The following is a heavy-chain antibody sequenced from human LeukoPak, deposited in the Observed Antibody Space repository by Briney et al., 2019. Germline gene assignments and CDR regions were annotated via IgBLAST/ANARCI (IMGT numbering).Heavy chain of an antibody. CDR3: ARELDYGDYDGWFDP. Sequence: SVKVSCKASGGTFSSYAISWVRQAPGQGLEWMGRIIPILGIANYAQKFQDRVTITADKSTSTAYMELSSLRSEDTAVYYCARELDYGDYDGWFDPWGQGTLVTVSS. D-gene: IGHD4-17*01. CDR2: IIPILGIA. CDR1: GGTFSSYA. V-gene: IGHV1-69*04. J-gene: IGHJ5*02.